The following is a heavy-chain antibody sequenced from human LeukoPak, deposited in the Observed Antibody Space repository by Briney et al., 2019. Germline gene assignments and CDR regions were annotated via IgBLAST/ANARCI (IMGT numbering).Heavy chain of an antibody. Sequence: HPGRSLRLSCAASGFTFSSYGMHWVRQAPGKGLEWVAVISYDGSNKYYADSVKGRFTISRDNSKSTLYLQMNSLRAEDTAVYYCAKHTAMVSWGQGTLVTVSS. J-gene: IGHJ5*02. V-gene: IGHV3-30*18. CDR3: AKHTAMVS. D-gene: IGHD5-18*01. CDR1: GFTFSSYG. CDR2: ISYDGSNK.